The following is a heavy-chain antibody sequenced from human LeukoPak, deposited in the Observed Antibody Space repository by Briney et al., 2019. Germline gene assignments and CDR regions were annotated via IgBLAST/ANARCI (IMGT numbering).Heavy chain of an antibody. D-gene: IGHD3-10*01. Sequence: SETLSLTCTVSGGSVSFYYWSWIRQPPGKGLEWIGYIYYSGSTNYNPSLKSRVTISVDTSKNQFSLKVSSVTAADAAVYYCARDARGSSYMDVWGQGTTVTISS. J-gene: IGHJ6*02. CDR3: ARDARGSSYMDV. V-gene: IGHV4-59*02. CDR1: GGSVSFYY. CDR2: IYYSGST.